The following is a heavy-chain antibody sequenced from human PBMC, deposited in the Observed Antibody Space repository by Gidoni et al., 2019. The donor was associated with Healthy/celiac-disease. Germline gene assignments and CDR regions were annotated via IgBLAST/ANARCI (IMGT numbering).Heavy chain of an antibody. J-gene: IGHJ5*02. V-gene: IGHV4-4*02. CDR3: AREAVDDTNDNTLGWFDP. D-gene: IGHD3-22*01. Sequence: QPPGKGLEWIGEIYHSGSTNYNPSLKSRVTISVDKSKNQFSLKLSSVTAADTAVYYCAREAVDDTNDNTLGWFDPWGQGTLVTVSS. CDR2: IYHSGST.